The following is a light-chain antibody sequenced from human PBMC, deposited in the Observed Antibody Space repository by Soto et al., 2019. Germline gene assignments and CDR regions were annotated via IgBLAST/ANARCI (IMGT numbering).Light chain of an antibody. J-gene: IGLJ1*01. V-gene: IGLV2-14*03. CDR1: RSDIGTYNY. CDR2: DVS. Sequence: QSALTQPASMSGSPGQSITISCTGTRSDIGTYNYLSWYQQHPGKAPRLVISDVSNRPSGVSNRFSGSKSGNTASLTITGLQSEDEADYYRMSYTTTSSFVFGSGTKLTVL. CDR3: MSYTTTSSFV.